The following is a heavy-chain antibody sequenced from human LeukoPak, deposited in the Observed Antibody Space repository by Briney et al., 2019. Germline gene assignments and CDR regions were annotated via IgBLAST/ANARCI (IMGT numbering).Heavy chain of an antibody. Sequence: GASVKVSCKASGDTLRNYAIAWVRQAPGQGLEWMGGIIPVFGTADYAQKFQGRVAITADDSTRMAYMELSSLRYEDTAVYYCAREPPQLIPQWLVPPYYYYGMDVWGQGTTVTVSS. J-gene: IGHJ6*02. CDR1: GDTLRNYA. CDR2: IIPVFGTA. D-gene: IGHD6-19*01. CDR3: AREPPQLIPQWLVPPYYYYGMDV. V-gene: IGHV1-69*13.